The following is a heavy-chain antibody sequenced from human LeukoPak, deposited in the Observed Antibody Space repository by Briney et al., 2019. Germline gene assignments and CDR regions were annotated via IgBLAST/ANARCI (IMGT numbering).Heavy chain of an antibody. J-gene: IGHJ4*02. CDR2: IYYSGST. V-gene: IGHV4-59*01. CDR1: GGSINSYY. D-gene: IGHD3/OR15-3a*01. CDR3: ARGKLDYY. Sequence: SETLSLTCTVSGGSINSYYWSWIRQPPGKGLEWIGYIYYSGSTNYNPSLKSRVTISVDTSKNQFSLRLSSVTAADTAVYYCARGKLDYYWGQGTLVTVSS.